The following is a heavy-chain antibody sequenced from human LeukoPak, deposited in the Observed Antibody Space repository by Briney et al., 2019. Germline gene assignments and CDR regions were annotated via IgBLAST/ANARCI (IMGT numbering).Heavy chain of an antibody. J-gene: IGHJ6*02. CDR3: AKEIRDYYYYYGMDV. V-gene: IGHV3-30*18. D-gene: IGHD3-10*01. CDR2: ISYDGSNK. Sequence: PGRSLRLSCAASGFIFSSYGMHWVRQAPGKGPEWVAVISYDGSNKYYADSVKGRFTISRDNSKNTLYLQMNSLRAEDTAVYYCAKEIRDYYYYYGMDVWGQGTTVTVSS. CDR1: GFIFSSYG.